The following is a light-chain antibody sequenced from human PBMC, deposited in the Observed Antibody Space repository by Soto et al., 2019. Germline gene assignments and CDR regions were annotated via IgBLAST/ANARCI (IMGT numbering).Light chain of an antibody. J-gene: IGKJ5*01. Sequence: EIELTQSPGTLSLSPGERATLSCRASQSVRSTYLAWYQQKPGQAPRLLIFGASSRASGIPDRFTGSGSGTDFTLTISRLEPEDFAEYYGQQYDSSPRITFGQGTRLEIK. CDR1: QSVRSTY. CDR2: GAS. V-gene: IGKV3-20*01. CDR3: QQYDSSPRIT.